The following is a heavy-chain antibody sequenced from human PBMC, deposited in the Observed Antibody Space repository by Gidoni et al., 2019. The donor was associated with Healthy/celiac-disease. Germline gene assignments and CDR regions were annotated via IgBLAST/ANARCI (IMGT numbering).Heavy chain of an antibody. CDR2: IYYSGST. V-gene: IGHV4-59*08. Sequence: QVQLQESGPGLVKPSETLSLTCTVSGGSISRYYWSWIRQPPGKGLEWIGYIYYSGSTNYNPSLKSRVTISVDTSKNQFSLKLSSVTAADTAVYYCARHVRVVDTAMVSDAFDIWGQGTMVTVSS. D-gene: IGHD5-18*01. CDR3: ARHVRVVDTAMVSDAFDI. CDR1: GGSISRYY. J-gene: IGHJ3*02.